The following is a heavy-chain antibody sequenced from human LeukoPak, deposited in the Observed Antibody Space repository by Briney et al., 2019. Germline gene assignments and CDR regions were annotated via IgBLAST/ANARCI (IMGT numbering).Heavy chain of an antibody. D-gene: IGHD3-3*01. J-gene: IGHJ4*02. V-gene: IGHV3-7*01. CDR1: GFNFSSQW. Sequence: GGSLRLSCAASGFNFSSQWMSWVRQAPGKGLEWVANVNQGGTQKYYVDSVKGRFTISRDNAENSLYLQMNSLRAEDTAVYYCAKSRSDVVDYWGQGTLVTVSS. CDR3: AKSRSDVVDY. CDR2: VNQGGTQK.